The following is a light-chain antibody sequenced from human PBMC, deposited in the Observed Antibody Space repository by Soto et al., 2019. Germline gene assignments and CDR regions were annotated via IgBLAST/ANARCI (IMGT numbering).Light chain of an antibody. CDR3: SSYTSSSTVV. CDR1: SSDVGAYNH. CDR2: DVT. Sequence: QSVLTQPASVSGSPGQSVTISCSGSSSDVGAYNHVSWYQRHPGKAPKLMIYDVTNRPSGVSNRFSGSKSGNTASLTISGLQAEDEADYFCSSYTSSSTVVFGGGTQLTVL. V-gene: IGLV2-14*01. J-gene: IGLJ3*02.